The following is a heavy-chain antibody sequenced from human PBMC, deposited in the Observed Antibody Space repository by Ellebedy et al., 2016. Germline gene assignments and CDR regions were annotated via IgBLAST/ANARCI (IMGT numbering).Heavy chain of an antibody. CDR2: ISAYNGNT. CDR3: ARDGSGAHDAFDI. D-gene: IGHD3-10*01. CDR1: GYTFTSYG. J-gene: IGHJ3*02. V-gene: IGHV1-18*01. Sequence: ASVKVSXXASGYTFTSYGISWVRQAPGQGLEWMGWISAYNGNTNYAQKLQGRVTMTTDTSTSTAYMELSSLRSEDTAVYYCARDGSGAHDAFDIWGQGTMVTVSS.